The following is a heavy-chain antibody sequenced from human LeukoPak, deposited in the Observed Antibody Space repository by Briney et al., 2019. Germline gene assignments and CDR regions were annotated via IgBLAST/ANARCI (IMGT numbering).Heavy chain of an antibody. D-gene: IGHD3-9*01. Sequence: NPSETLPLTCTVSGGSISSYYWSWIRQPPGKGLEWIGYIYYSGSTNYNPSLKSRVTISVDTSKNQFSLKLSSVTAADTAVYYCACTRGRYFDWLLDYWGQGTLVTVSS. V-gene: IGHV4-59*01. J-gene: IGHJ4*02. CDR3: ACTRGRYFDWLLDY. CDR2: IYYSGST. CDR1: GGSISSYY.